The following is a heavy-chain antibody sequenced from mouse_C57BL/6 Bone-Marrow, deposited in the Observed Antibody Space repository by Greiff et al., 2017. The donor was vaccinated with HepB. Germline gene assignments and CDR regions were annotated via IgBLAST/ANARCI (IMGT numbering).Heavy chain of an antibody. D-gene: IGHD1-1*01. Sequence: QVQLQQPGAELVKPGASVKLSCKASGYTFTSYWMHWVKQRPGQGLEWIGMIHPNSGSTNYNEKFKSKATLTVDKSSSTAYMQLSSLTSEDSAVYYWARRRIYYYGSSCVSVDYWGQGTTLTVSS. CDR3: ARRRIYYYGSSCVSVDY. CDR1: GYTFTSYW. V-gene: IGHV1-64*01. CDR2: IHPNSGST. J-gene: IGHJ2*01.